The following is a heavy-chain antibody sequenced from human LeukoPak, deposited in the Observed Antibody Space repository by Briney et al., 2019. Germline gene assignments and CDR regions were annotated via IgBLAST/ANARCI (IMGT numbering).Heavy chain of an antibody. Sequence: GGSLRLSCPASGFTFSDYTMHWVRQAPGKGLEWVASISSVSTYIFHADSVKGRFTISRDNAKNSVYLQMNSLRAEDTAVYYCARGPDYYGSGNYQGYWGQGTLVTVSS. CDR3: ARGPDYYGSGNYQGY. CDR2: ISSVSTYI. V-gene: IGHV3-21*01. J-gene: IGHJ4*02. CDR1: GFTFSDYT. D-gene: IGHD3-10*01.